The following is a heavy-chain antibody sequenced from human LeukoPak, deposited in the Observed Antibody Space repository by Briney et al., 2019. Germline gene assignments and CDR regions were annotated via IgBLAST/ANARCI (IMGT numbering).Heavy chain of an antibody. V-gene: IGHV3-23*01. CDR3: AKRLAAAGFDY. Sequence: GGSLRLSCAASGFTFSSYAMSWVRQPPGKGLEWVSAIRGCGGSTYYADSVKGRFTISRDNSKNPLYLQMNSLRAEDTAVYYCAKRLAAAGFDYWGQGTLVTVSS. CDR2: IRGCGGST. J-gene: IGHJ4*02. D-gene: IGHD6-13*01. CDR1: GFTFSSYA.